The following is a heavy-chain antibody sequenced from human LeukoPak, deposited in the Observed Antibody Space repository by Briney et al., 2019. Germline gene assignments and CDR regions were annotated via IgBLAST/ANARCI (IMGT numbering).Heavy chain of an antibody. V-gene: IGHV3-7*01. D-gene: IGHD1-26*01. Sequence: GGSLRLSCAVSGSTSSRNFMSWVRQTPEKGLEWVANIDQDGSEKNYVDSVKGRFTISRDNAKNSLFLQMNSLRAEDTTIYYCASGAGWESGYWGQGTLVTVSS. CDR2: IDQDGSEK. CDR1: GSTSSRNF. CDR3: ASGAGWESGY. J-gene: IGHJ4*02.